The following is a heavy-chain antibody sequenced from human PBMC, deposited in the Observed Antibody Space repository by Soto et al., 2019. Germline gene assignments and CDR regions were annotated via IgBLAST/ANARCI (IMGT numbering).Heavy chain of an antibody. CDR3: ARELSRGVIAPLFDP. V-gene: IGHV1-18*01. D-gene: IGHD3-10*01. Sequence: QVQLVQSGAEVKKPGASVKVSCKASGYTFTSYGISWVRQAPGQGLEWMGWISAYNGNTNYAQKPQGRVTMTTDTSTSTAYMELRSLRSYDTAVYYCARELSRGVIAPLFDPWGQGTLVTVSS. J-gene: IGHJ5*02. CDR1: GYTFTSYG. CDR2: ISAYNGNT.